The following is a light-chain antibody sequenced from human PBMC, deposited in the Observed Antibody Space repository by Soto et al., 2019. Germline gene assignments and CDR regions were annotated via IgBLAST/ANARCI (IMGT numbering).Light chain of an antibody. J-gene: IGKJ5*01. CDR1: QSISSY. CDR2: AAS. V-gene: IGKV1-39*01. CDR3: QQSYSTPPIT. Sequence: DIQMTQSPSSLSASVGDRVTITCRASQSISSYLNWYQQKPGKAPKLLIYAASSLQSGVPSRFSGSGAGTDFTLTISSLQPEDVVTYYCQQSYSTPPITFGQGTRLEIK.